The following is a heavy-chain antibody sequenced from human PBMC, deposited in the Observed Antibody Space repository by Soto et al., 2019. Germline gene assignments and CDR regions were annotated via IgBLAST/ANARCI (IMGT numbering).Heavy chain of an antibody. Sequence: SQTLSLTCAISGDSVSSNSAAWNWIRQSPSRGLEWLGRTYYRSKWYNDYAVSVKSLITIKPDTSKNQFSLQLNSVTPEYTAVYYCAREGSSSCYFDYWGQGTLVTVSS. CDR3: AREGSSSCYFDY. D-gene: IGHD6-6*01. V-gene: IGHV6-1*01. CDR2: TYYRSKWYN. J-gene: IGHJ4*02. CDR1: GDSVSSNSAA.